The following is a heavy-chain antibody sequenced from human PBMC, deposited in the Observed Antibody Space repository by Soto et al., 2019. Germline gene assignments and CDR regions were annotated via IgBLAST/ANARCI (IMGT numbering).Heavy chain of an antibody. CDR1: GFTFSSYW. V-gene: IGHV3-7*04. CDR3: ARGCSSTSCRYYYYMDV. Sequence: HPGGSVRLSCAASGFTFSSYWMSWVRQAPGKGLEWVANIKQDGSEKYYVDSVKGRFTISRDNAKNSLYLQMNSLRAEDTAVYYCARGCSSTSCRYYYYMDVWGKGTTVTVSS. J-gene: IGHJ6*03. D-gene: IGHD2-2*01. CDR2: IKQDGSEK.